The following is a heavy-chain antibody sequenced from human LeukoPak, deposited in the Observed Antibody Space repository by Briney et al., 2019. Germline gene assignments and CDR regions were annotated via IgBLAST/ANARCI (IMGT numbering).Heavy chain of an antibody. J-gene: IGHJ4*02. CDR2: IYPGDSDT. D-gene: IGHD6-19*01. Sequence: GESLKISCKGSGYTFHSYWIAWVRQMPGKGLEWMGIIYPGDSDTRYSPSFQGQVTISADKSISTAYLQWSSLKASDTAMYYCARQGSGWYGYFDYWGQGTLVTVSS. CDR1: GYTFHSYW. CDR3: ARQGSGWYGYFDY. V-gene: IGHV5-51*01.